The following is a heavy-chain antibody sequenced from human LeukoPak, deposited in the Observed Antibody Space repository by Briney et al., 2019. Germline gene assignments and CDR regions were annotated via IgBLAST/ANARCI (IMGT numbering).Heavy chain of an antibody. J-gene: IGHJ5*02. D-gene: IGHD1-1*01. CDR3: AKDQVEPLPFDP. CDR1: GLTFSIYA. V-gene: IGHV3-23*01. Sequence: GGSLRLSYATSGLTFSIYAMSWVRQAPGKGLEWGSAISGSGGRTYYADSVKSRFTISRDNSKNTLYLQMNSLRAEDTAVYYCAKDQVEPLPFDPWGQGTLVTVSS. CDR2: ISGSGGRT.